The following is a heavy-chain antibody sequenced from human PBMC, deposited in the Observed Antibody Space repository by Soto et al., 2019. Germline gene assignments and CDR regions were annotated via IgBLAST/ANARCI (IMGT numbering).Heavy chain of an antibody. CDR2: VTASGGGT. D-gene: IGHD5-18*01. J-gene: IGHJ4*02. CDR1: GFIFNNYA. CDR3: AKALVPALTAKFGY. Sequence: GSLRLSCAASGFIFNNYAMTWVRQAPGKGLEWVPTVTASGGGTFYANSVKGRFTISRDNSRNTLHLQMSSLRVEDTALYYCAKALVPALTAKFGYWGQGTQVTVSS. V-gene: IGHV3-23*01.